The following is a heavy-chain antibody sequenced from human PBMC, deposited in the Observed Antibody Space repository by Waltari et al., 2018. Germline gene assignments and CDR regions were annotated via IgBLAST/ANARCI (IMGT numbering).Heavy chain of an antibody. CDR1: GYSFSNYW. D-gene: IGHD2-2*01. CDR2: AHPVDFDT. Sequence: EVQLVQSEAEVKKPGESVKISCKGSGYSFSNYWIAWVRQMPGKGLQGMGMAHPVDFDTRYSPSFEDHVSISVDRSIGTAYLQWSSLKASDTAIYYCARLYCTYTSCVDTNWLDPWGQGTLVTVSS. J-gene: IGHJ5*02. V-gene: IGHV5-51*01. CDR3: ARLYCTYTSCVDTNWLDP.